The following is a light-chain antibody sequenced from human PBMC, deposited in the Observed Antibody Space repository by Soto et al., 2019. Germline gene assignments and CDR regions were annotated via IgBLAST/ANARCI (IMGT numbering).Light chain of an antibody. CDR2: GNT. CDR1: RSNLGAGHD. J-gene: IGLJ2*01. Sequence: QSVLTQPTSVSGAPGQRVTISCTGSRSNLGAGHDVHWYQQLPGAAPKLLIYGNTNLPSGVPERFSGSKSGTSASLAITGLQTDDEADYYSQSYDRTVGAYVVFGGVTQLTVL. CDR3: QSYDRTVGAYVV. V-gene: IGLV1-40*01.